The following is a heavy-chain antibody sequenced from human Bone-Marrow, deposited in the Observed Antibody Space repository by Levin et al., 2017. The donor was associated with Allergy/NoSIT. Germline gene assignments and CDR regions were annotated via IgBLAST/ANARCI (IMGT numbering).Heavy chain of an antibody. J-gene: IGHJ5*02. Sequence: HGESLKISCKGSGYSFNSEWIGWVRQMPGKGLEWMGFIYPGDSDTRYSPSFEGQVTISADKSISTAYLQWSRLQASDSATYFCARSRGGAAYNWFDPWGQGTLVTVSS. CDR2: IYPGDSDT. D-gene: IGHD3-16*01. CDR1: GYSFNSEW. CDR3: ARSRGGAAYNWFDP. V-gene: IGHV5-51*01.